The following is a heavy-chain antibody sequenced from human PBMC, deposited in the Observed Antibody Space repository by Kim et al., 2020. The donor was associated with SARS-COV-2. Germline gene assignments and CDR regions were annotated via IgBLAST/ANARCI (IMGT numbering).Heavy chain of an antibody. D-gene: IGHD6-13*01. J-gene: IGHJ6*02. CDR2: IGTAGDT. V-gene: IGHV3-13*01. CDR1: GLTFSSYN. CDR3: AIDLTAAGRHYYGMDV. Sequence: GGSLRLSCAASGLTFSSYNMHWVRQATGKGLEWVSAIGTAGDTYYPDSVKGLFTISRENAKNSLYLQMNGLTVGDTAVYYCAIDLTAAGRHYYGMDVWGQGTTVTV.